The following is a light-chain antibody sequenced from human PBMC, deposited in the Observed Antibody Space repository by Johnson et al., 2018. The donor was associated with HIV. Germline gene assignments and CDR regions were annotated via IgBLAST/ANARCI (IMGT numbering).Light chain of an antibody. CDR2: DNN. CDR1: SSNIGNNY. V-gene: IGLV1-51*01. CDR3: AAWDDSLNAYV. Sequence: QSVLTQPPSVSAAPGQKVTISCSGSSSNIGNNYVSWYQQLPGTAPKLLIYDNNKRPSGIPDRFSGSKSGTSATLGISGLQAEDEADYYCAAWDDSLNAYVFGTGTKVTVL. J-gene: IGLJ1*01.